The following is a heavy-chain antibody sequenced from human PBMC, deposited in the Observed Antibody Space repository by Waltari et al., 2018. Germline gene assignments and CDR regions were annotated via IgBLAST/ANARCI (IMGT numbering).Heavy chain of an antibody. CDR3: ARDLGWLQLPDY. V-gene: IGHV3-48*02. D-gene: IGHD5-12*01. CDR1: GFTFSSYS. J-gene: IGHJ4*02. CDR2: ISSSSSTI. Sequence: EVQLVESGGGLVQPGGSLRLPCAASGFTFSSYSMNWFRQAPGKGVEWVSYISSSSSTIYYADSVKGRFTISRDNAKNSLYLQMNSLRDEDTAVYYCARDLGWLQLPDYWGQGTLVTVSS.